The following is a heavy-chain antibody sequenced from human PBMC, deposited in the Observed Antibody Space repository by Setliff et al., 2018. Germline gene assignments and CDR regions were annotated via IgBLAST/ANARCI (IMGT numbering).Heavy chain of an antibody. CDR3: VRHMTYYDFWRGYYSTSDAFHV. Sequence: PGEALKISCAASGFTFSDSTMHWVRQASGKGLEWAGRISAKANSYATAYATSVQDRFTISRHDSESTTYLQMNGLKTEDTAVYYCVRHMTYYDFWRGYYSTSDAFHVWGQGTMGTVS. CDR2: ISAKANSYAT. J-gene: IGHJ3*01. CDR1: GFTFSDST. V-gene: IGHV3-73*01. D-gene: IGHD3-3*01.